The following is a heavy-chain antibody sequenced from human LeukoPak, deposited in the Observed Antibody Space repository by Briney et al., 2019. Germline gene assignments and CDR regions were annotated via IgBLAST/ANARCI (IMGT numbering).Heavy chain of an antibody. CDR3: ARGGIAAPADY. J-gene: IGHJ4*02. V-gene: IGHV1-2*02. Sequence: ASVKVSCVASGYTFTDYYIHWVRQAPGQGLEWMGWINPKSGGPNYAQKFEGRVTMTSDTSITTTAYMELTRLRSDDTAVYYCARGGIAAPADYWGQGTQVTVSS. D-gene: IGHD6-13*01. CDR1: GYTFTDYY. CDR2: INPKSGGP.